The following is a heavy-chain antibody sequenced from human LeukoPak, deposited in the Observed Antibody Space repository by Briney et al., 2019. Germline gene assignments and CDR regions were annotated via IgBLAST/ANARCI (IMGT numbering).Heavy chain of an antibody. Sequence: PGGSLRLSCAASGFIFSSYGMHWVRQAPGRGLEWVAVIWYDGSKTYYVDSVKGRFTISRDNSKNTLYLQMNGLRAEDTAVYYCASYVEVATKRHFQHWGQGTLVTVSS. D-gene: IGHD5-24*01. CDR3: ASYVEVATKRHFQH. J-gene: IGHJ1*01. V-gene: IGHV3-33*03. CDR2: IWYDGSKT. CDR1: GFIFSSYG.